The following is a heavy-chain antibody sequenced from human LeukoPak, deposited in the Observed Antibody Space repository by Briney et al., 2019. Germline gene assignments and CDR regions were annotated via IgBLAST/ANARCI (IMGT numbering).Heavy chain of an antibody. CDR1: GGSISSYY. CDR3: ARSPKWAAAARDWFDP. J-gene: IGHJ5*02. V-gene: IGHV4-59*08. D-gene: IGHD6-13*01. Sequence: SETLSLTXTVSGGSISSYYWSWIRQPPGKGLEWIGYIYYSGSTNYNPSLKSRVTISVDTSKNQFPLKLSSVTAADTAVYYCARSPKWAAAARDWFDPWGQGTLVTVSS. CDR2: IYYSGST.